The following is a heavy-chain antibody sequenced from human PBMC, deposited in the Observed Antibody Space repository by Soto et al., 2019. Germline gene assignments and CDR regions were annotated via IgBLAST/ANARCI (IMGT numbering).Heavy chain of an antibody. Sequence: ASVKVSCKASGYTFTRYYMHWVRQAPGQGLEWMGIINPSGGSTSYAQKFQGRVTMTRDTSTSTVYMELSSLRSEDTAVYYCARETAMVKGYYYYGMDVWGQGTTVTVSS. J-gene: IGHJ6*02. V-gene: IGHV1-46*01. D-gene: IGHD5-18*01. CDR3: ARETAMVKGYYYYGMDV. CDR1: GYTFTRYY. CDR2: INPSGGST.